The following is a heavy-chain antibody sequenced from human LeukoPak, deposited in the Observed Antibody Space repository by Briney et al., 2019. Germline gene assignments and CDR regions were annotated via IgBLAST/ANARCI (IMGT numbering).Heavy chain of an antibody. Sequence: VISYDGSNKYYADSVKGRFTISRDNSKNTLYLQMNSLRAEDTAVYYCAKTADILTGYYDYWGQGTLVTVSS. V-gene: IGHV3-30*18. J-gene: IGHJ4*02. CDR3: AKTADILTGYYDY. CDR2: ISYDGSNK. D-gene: IGHD3-9*01.